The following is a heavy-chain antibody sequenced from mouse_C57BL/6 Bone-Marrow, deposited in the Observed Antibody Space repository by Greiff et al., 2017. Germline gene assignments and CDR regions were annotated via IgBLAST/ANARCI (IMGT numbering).Heavy chain of an antibody. Sequence: VQLQQPGAELVMPGASVKLSCKASGYTFTSYWMHWVKQRPGQGLEWIGELDPSDSYTNYNQKFKGKSTLTVEKSSSTAYMQLSSLTSEDSAVYYCARSDYYGSSYEDAMDYWGQGTSVTVSS. CDR1: GYTFTSYW. D-gene: IGHD1-1*01. J-gene: IGHJ4*01. V-gene: IGHV1-69*01. CDR2: LDPSDSYT. CDR3: ARSDYYGSSYEDAMDY.